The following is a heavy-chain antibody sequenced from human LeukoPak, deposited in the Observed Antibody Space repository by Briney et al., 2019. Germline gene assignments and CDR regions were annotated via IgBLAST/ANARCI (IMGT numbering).Heavy chain of an antibody. D-gene: IGHD3-22*01. Sequence: PSETLSLTCAVSGGSISSSNWWSWVRQPPGKGLEWIGEIYHSGSTNYNPSLKSRVTISVDKSKNQFSLKLSSVTAADTAVYYCARVRFVPYYDSSGYYFDYWGQGTLVTVSS. V-gene: IGHV4-4*02. CDR2: IYHSGST. CDR1: GGSISSSNW. CDR3: ARVRFVPYYDSSGYYFDY. J-gene: IGHJ4*02.